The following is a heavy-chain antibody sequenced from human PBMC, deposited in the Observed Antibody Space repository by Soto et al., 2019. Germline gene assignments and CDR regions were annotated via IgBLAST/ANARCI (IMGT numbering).Heavy chain of an antibody. Sequence: QVQRVQSGADVKQSGASVRVSCKSSVQSLTSYAMHWGRQAPGQRLEWMGWIKGGNGNTRYSPKFQDRVTITRDTSASKVYMEVSSLRSEDTAVYVCARSSWAGNIFYYGMEVLGQGTTVTVSP. CDR3: ARSSWAGNIFYYGMEV. V-gene: IGHV1-3*01. CDR1: VQSLTSYA. CDR2: IKGGNGNT. D-gene: IGHD3-9*01. J-gene: IGHJ6*01.